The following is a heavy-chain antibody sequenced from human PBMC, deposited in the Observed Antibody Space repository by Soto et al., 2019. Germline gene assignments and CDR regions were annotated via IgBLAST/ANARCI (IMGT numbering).Heavy chain of an antibody. CDR2: INSDGSST. Sequence: EVQLVASGGGLVQPGGSLRLSCAASGFTFSRYWMHWVRQAPGKGLVWVSHINSDGSSTNYADSVKGRFTISRDNAKNTLYLQVNGLRAEDTAVYYCARDLPASEDYWGQGTLVAVAS. J-gene: IGHJ4*02. CDR3: ARDLPASEDY. V-gene: IGHV3-74*01. CDR1: GFTFSRYW.